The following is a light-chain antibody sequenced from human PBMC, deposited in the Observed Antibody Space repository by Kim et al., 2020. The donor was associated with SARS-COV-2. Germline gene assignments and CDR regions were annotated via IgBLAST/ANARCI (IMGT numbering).Light chain of an antibody. CDR1: KLGDKY. Sequence: VSPGQSASITCSGDKLGDKYACWYQQKPGQSPVLVIYQDSKRPSGIPGLFSGSNSGNTATLTISGTQAMDEADYYCQAWDSSTAVFGGGTQLTVL. J-gene: IGLJ2*01. CDR2: QDS. CDR3: QAWDSSTAV. V-gene: IGLV3-1*01.